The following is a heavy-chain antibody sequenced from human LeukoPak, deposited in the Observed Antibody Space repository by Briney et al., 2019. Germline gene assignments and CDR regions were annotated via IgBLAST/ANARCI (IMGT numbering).Heavy chain of an antibody. CDR3: ARVWQDYSNTDY. V-gene: IGHV3-48*01. CDR2: INSWSSLT. J-gene: IGHJ4*02. D-gene: IGHD4-11*01. CDR1: GFTFSMYH. Sequence: PGGSLRLSCAASGFTFSMYHMNWVRQAPGKGLEWVSYINSWSSLTYYADSVKGRFAISRDNAKSSLYLQMNSLTAEDTAVYYCARVWQDYSNTDYWGQGTLVTVSS.